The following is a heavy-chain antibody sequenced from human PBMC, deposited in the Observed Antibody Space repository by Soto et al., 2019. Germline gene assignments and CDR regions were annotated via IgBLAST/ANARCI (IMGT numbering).Heavy chain of an antibody. CDR1: GFTVSSNY. D-gene: IGHD5-18*01. Sequence: PGGSLRLSCAASGFTVSSNYMSWVRQAPGKGLEWVSVIYSGGSTYYADSVKGRFTISRDNSKNTLYLQMNSLRAEDTAVYYCATYSYGVYYGMDVWGQGTTVTVSS. V-gene: IGHV3-53*01. CDR2: IYSGGST. CDR3: ATYSYGVYYGMDV. J-gene: IGHJ6*02.